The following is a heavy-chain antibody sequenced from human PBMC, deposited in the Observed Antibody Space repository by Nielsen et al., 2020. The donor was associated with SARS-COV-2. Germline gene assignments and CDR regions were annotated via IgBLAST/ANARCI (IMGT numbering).Heavy chain of an antibody. Sequence: GGSLRLSCAASGFTFSDYYMSWIRQAPGKGLEWVAVIWYDGSNKYYADSVKGRFTISRDNSKNTLYLQMNSLRAEDTAVYYCARGDCSGGSCYDYWGQGTLVTVSS. CDR2: IWYDGSNK. D-gene: IGHD2-15*01. J-gene: IGHJ4*02. V-gene: IGHV3-33*08. CDR3: ARGDCSGGSCYDY. CDR1: GFTFSDYY.